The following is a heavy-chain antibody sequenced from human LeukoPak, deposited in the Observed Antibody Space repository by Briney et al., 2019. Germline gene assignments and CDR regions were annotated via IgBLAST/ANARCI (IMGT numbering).Heavy chain of an antibody. J-gene: IGHJ3*02. CDR3: ARDRLWFGEPHDAFDI. CDR1: GFTFSDYY. V-gene: IGHV3-11*04. D-gene: IGHD3-10*01. CDR2: ISSGGSAR. Sequence: GGSLRLSCAASGFTFSDYYMSWIRQAPGKGLQWVSHISSGGSARYYADSVKGRFTISRDNSKNTLYLQMNSLRAEDTAVYYCARDRLWFGEPHDAFDIWGQGTMVTVSS.